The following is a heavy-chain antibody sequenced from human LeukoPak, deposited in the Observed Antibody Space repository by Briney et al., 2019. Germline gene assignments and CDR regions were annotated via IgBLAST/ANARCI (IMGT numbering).Heavy chain of an antibody. CDR1: GFTFSSYS. V-gene: IGHV3-21*01. Sequence: GGSLRLSCAASGFTFSSYSMNWVRQSPGKGLEWVSSISSSSTYIYYADSMKGRFTISRDNAKNSLYLQMDSLRAEDTAVYYCARDGITMRILEYWGQGTLVTVSS. CDR2: ISSSSTYI. CDR3: ARDGITMRILEY. J-gene: IGHJ4*02. D-gene: IGHD3-10*01.